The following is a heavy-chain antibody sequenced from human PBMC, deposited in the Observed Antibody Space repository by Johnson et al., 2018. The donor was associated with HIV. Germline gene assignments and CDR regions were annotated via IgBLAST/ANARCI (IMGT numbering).Heavy chain of an antibody. CDR2: ITASGGTT. J-gene: IGHJ3*01. CDR3: TRGRHSLDAFDV. Sequence: VQLVESGGGVVRPGGSLRLSCVASGFTFSNYAMTWVRQAPGEGLEWVADITASGGTTYYADSVKGRFTVSRDDSKNTLYLQMNSLRAEDTAVYYCTRGRHSLDAFDVWGQGTMVTVSS. CDR1: GFTFSNYA. V-gene: IGHV3-23*04. D-gene: IGHD2-21*01.